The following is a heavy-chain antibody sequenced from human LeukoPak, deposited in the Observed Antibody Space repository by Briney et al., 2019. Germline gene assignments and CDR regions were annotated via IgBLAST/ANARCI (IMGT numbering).Heavy chain of an antibody. CDR3: AKGDYSNAYNY. CDR1: GGTFTSYA. CDR2: IIPIFGTA. D-gene: IGHD4-17*01. V-gene: IGHV1-69*05. Sequence: WVKVSCKASGGTFTSYAISSVRQAPGQGLEWMGRIIPIFGTANYAQKFPGRVTITTDESTSTAYMELSSLRSEDTAVYYCAKGDYSNAYNYWGQGTLVTVSS. J-gene: IGHJ4*02.